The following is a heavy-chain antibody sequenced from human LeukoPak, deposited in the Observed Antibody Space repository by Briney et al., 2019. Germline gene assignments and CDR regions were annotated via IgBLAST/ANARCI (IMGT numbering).Heavy chain of an antibody. CDR1: GGSISSSSYY. CDR3: ARGGTVTRPFDI. Sequence: SETLSLTCTVSGGSISSSSYYWGWIRQPPGKGLXWIGSIYYSGSTXYNPSLKSRVTISVDTSKNQFSLKLSSVTAADTAVYYCARGGTVTRPFDIWGQGTMVTVSS. D-gene: IGHD4-17*01. CDR2: IYYSGST. V-gene: IGHV4-39*01. J-gene: IGHJ3*02.